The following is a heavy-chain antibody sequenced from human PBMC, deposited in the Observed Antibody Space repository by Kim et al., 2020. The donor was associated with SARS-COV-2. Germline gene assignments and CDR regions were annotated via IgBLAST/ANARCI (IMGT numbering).Heavy chain of an antibody. CDR1: GGSISSGDYY. CDR2: IYYSGST. V-gene: IGHV4-30-4*01. J-gene: IGHJ3*02. CDR3: AREREGLYCSSTSCSYDAFDI. D-gene: IGHD2-2*01. Sequence: SETLSLTCTVSGGSISSGDYYWSWIRQPPGKGLEWIGYIYYSGSTYYNPSLKSRVTISVDTSKNQFSLKLSSVTAADTAVYYCAREREGLYCSSTSCSYDAFDIWGQGTMVTVSS.